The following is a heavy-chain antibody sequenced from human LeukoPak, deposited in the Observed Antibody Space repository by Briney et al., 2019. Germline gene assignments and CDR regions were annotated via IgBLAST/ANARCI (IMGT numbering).Heavy chain of an antibody. CDR2: VERRGYT. Sequence: SETLSLTCAVYGGAFRDHQWSWIRQPPGKGLEWIGDVERRGYTNYNPSLRGRLTMSVDASKNQISLRLTSVTAADTAVYAKGLRQIWFGELNDAFDIWGQGTMVHVSS. J-gene: IGHJ3*02. D-gene: IGHD3-10*01. CDR3: GLRQIWFGELNDAFDI. V-gene: IGHV4-34*01. CDR1: GGAFRDHQ.